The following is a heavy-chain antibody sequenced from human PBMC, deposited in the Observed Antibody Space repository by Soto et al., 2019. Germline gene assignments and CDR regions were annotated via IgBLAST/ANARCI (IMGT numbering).Heavy chain of an antibody. CDR1: GFTFNNAW. CDR3: TAQFYFDASGYSFDL. Sequence: GGSLRLSCAASGFTFNNAWMGWVRQAPGQGLEWVGHMKSKSEGETTDYAAPVKGRFTISRDDSKNTVYLQMNSLTTEDTAVYYCTAQFYFDASGYSFDLWGQGTLVTVSS. CDR2: MKSKSEGETT. V-gene: IGHV3-15*01. J-gene: IGHJ4*02. D-gene: IGHD3-22*01.